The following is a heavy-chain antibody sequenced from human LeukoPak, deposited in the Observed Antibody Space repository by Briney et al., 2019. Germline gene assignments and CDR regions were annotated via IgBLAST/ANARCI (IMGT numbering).Heavy chain of an antibody. V-gene: IGHV3-53*01. CDR1: GFTVSSNY. CDR3: ARDKRDCSGGSCYSYFDY. J-gene: IGHJ4*02. CDR2: IYSGGST. D-gene: IGHD2-15*01. Sequence: GGSLRLSCAASGFTVSSNYMSWVRQAPGKGLEWVSVIYSGGSTYYADSVKGRFTISRDNSKNTLYLQMNSLRAEDTAVYYCARDKRDCSGGSCYSYFDYWGQGTLVTVSS.